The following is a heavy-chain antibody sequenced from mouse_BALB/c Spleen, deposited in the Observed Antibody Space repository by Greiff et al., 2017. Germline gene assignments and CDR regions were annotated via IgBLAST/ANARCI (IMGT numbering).Heavy chain of an antibody. CDR2: ISYSGST. Sequence: VQLKESGPGLVKPSQSLSLTCTVTGYSITSDYAWNWIRQFPGNKLEWMGYISYSGSTSYNPSLKSRISITRDTSKNQFFLQLNSVTTEDTATYYCASYGYYFDYWGQGTTLTVSS. J-gene: IGHJ2*01. CDR3: ASYGYYFDY. CDR1: GYSITSDYA. D-gene: IGHD1-2*01. V-gene: IGHV3-2*02.